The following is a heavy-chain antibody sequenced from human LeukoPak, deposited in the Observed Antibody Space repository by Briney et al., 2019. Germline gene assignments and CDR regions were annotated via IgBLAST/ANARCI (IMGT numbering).Heavy chain of an antibody. CDR1: GFTFSSYS. J-gene: IGHJ4*02. CDR3: ARGYSSAWNDPFDY. Sequence: GRSLRLSCAASGFTFSSYSMHWVRQAPGKGLEWVAVISYDGSNKYYADSVRGRFTISRDHSKNTLYLQMNSLRGEDTAVYYCARGYSSAWNDPFDYWGQGTLVSVSS. CDR2: ISYDGSNK. D-gene: IGHD6-19*01. V-gene: IGHV3-30*04.